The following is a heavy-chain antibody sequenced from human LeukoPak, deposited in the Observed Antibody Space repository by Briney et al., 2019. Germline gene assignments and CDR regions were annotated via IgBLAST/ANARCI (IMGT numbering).Heavy chain of an antibody. CDR3: ARRVVRALGGDRHFDY. J-gene: IGHJ4*02. CDR1: GFTFSSYS. D-gene: IGHD2-15*01. Sequence: GGSLRLSCAASGFTFSSYSMNWVRQAPGKGLEWVSSISSSSSYIYYADSVKGRFTISRDNAKNSLYLQMNSLRAEDTAVYYCARRVVRALGGDRHFDYWGQGTLVTVSS. V-gene: IGHV3-21*01. CDR2: ISSSSSYI.